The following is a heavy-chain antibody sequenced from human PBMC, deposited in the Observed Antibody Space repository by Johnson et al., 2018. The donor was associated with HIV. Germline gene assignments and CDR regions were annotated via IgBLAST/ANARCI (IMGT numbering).Heavy chain of an antibody. V-gene: IGHV3-9*01. D-gene: IGHD3-10*01. Sequence: EVQLVESGGGVVRPGGSLRLSCAASGFTFDDYAMHWVRQAPGKGLEWVSGISGNSGSIGYADSVKGRFTISRDNAKNSLYLQMNSLRAEDTALYYWAKVDVTRAPRGTDAFDIWGQGTMVTVSS. J-gene: IGHJ3*02. CDR3: AKVDVTRAPRGTDAFDI. CDR1: GFTFDDYA. CDR2: ISGNSGSI.